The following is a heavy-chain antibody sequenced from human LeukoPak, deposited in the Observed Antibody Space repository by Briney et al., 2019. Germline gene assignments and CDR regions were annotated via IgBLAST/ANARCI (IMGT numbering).Heavy chain of an antibody. Sequence: SETLSLTCSVSGGSINNHYWSWIRQPPGKGLEWIGYIYTSGSTNYNPSLKSRVTISVDTSKTQFSLKLSSVTAADTAVYYCARHKFYDFWSATEDFFDYWGQGILVTVSS. CDR2: IYTSGST. D-gene: IGHD3-3*01. CDR1: GGSINNHY. CDR3: ARHKFYDFWSATEDFFDY. J-gene: IGHJ4*02. V-gene: IGHV4-4*09.